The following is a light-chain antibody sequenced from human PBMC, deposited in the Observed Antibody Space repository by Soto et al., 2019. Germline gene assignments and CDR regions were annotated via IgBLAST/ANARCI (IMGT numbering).Light chain of an antibody. V-gene: IGKV1-16*02. CDR2: GAS. CDR1: QGISNR. J-gene: IGKJ3*01. CDR3: LQYNTFPFT. Sequence: DVQLTQFPSSLSASVGDSVTITCRASQGISNRLAWFQQIPGKAPKSLIYGASSLHSGVPSKFSGSGSGTDFTLTSSSLQPEDFATYYCLQYNTFPFTFGPGTKVDV.